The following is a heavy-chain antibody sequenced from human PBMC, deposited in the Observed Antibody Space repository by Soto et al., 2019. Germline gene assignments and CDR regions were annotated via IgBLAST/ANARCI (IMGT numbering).Heavy chain of an antibody. Sequence: ASVKVSCKASGYTFTGYYMHWVRQAPGQGLEWMGWINPNSGGTNYAQKFQGWVTMTRDTSISTAYMELSRLRSDDTAVYYFARESQQLATPAGNDAFDIWGQGTMVTVSS. CDR3: ARESQQLATPAGNDAFDI. V-gene: IGHV1-2*04. D-gene: IGHD6-13*01. J-gene: IGHJ3*02. CDR2: INPNSGGT. CDR1: GYTFTGYY.